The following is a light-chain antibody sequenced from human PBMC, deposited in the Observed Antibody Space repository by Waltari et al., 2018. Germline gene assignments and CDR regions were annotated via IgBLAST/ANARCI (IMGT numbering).Light chain of an antibody. V-gene: IGLV2-14*03. Sequence: QSALTQPASVSGSPGQSITISCTGTSSDVGGYNYVSCYQQHPGKAPKLMIYDVSNRPSGVSKRFSGSKSGKTASLTISGLQAEDEADYYCSSYTSSSTYVFGTGTEVTVL. J-gene: IGLJ1*01. CDR3: SSYTSSSTYV. CDR2: DVS. CDR1: SSDVGGYNY.